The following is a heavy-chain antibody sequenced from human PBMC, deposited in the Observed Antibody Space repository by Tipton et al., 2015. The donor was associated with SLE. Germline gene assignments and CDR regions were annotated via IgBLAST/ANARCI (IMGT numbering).Heavy chain of an antibody. CDR2: INPSGDTT. CDR1: GYTFTSYY. D-gene: IGHD5-12*01. V-gene: IGHV1-46*01. CDR3: AKSTLRNDYFDH. Sequence: QSGAEVKKPGASVKVSYKASGYTFTSYYMHWVRQAPGQGLEWMGIINPSGDTTTYAQRFQGRVTMTRDTSTRTVYMELSSLRSEDTAVYYCAKSTLRNDYFDHWGQGTLVTVSS. J-gene: IGHJ4*02.